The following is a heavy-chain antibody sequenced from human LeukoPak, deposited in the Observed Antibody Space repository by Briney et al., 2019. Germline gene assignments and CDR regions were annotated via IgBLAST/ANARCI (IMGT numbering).Heavy chain of an antibody. CDR2: INRRGHT. CDR1: GFTFDRFT. J-gene: IGHJ4*02. D-gene: IGHD2-21*02. V-gene: IGHV3-43*01. Sequence: GGSLRLSCAASGFTFDRFTIHWVRQTPGKGLEWVSLINRRGHTFYADSVKGRFTISRDNSRNSVFLQMNSLRPGDTALYHCAKEVDCPSDCLFFHSWGQGTLVTVSS. CDR3: AKEVDCPSDCLFFHS.